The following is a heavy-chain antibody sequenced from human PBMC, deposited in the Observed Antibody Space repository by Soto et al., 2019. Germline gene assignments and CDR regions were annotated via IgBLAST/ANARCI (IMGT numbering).Heavy chain of an antibody. Sequence: PGGSLRLSCAASGFTFSSYSMNWVRQAPGKGLEWVSSISSSSSYIYYADSLKGPFTISRENAKNSLYLQVNSLRAEDTAVYYCARAYCRGGSCYSGDLFDYWGQGTLVTVSS. CDR1: GFTFSSYS. D-gene: IGHD2-15*01. J-gene: IGHJ4*02. CDR2: ISSSSSYI. V-gene: IGHV3-21*01. CDR3: ARAYCRGGSCYSGDLFDY.